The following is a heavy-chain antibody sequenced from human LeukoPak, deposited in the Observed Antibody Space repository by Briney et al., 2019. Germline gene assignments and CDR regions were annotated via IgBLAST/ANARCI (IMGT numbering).Heavy chain of an antibody. V-gene: IGHV3-48*02. CDR2: ISSGSTNI. D-gene: IGHD1-1*01. J-gene: IGHJ3*02. CDR3: ARETAYAFDM. CDR1: GFMFNGYS. Sequence: PGGSLSLSCAASGFMFNGYSMCWVRQAPGKGLEWLSYISSGSTNIYYAESVKGRFAISRDNAKNSLNLQMNSLRDEDTAVYYCARETAYAFDMWGQGTVVTASS.